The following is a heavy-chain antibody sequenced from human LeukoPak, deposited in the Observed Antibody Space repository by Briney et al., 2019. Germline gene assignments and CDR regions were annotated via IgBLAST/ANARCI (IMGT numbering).Heavy chain of an antibody. CDR3: AKGLRYCSSTSCYGTFDY. J-gene: IGHJ4*02. CDR2: ISYDGSNK. V-gene: IGHV3-30*18. CDR1: GFTFSSYG. D-gene: IGHD2-2*01. Sequence: GGSLRLSCAASGFTFSSYGMHWVRQAPGKGLEWVAVISYDGSNKYYADSVKGRFTISRDNSKNTLYLQMNSLRAEDTAVYYCAKGLRYCSSTSCYGTFDYWGQGTLVTVSS.